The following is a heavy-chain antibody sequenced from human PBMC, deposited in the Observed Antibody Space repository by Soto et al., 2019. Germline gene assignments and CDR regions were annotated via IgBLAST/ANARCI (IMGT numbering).Heavy chain of an antibody. D-gene: IGHD7-27*01. CDR2: INPDSGGT. V-gene: IGHV1-2*04. CDR3: ARGETGVDDAFDI. J-gene: IGHJ3*02. Sequence: QVPLVQSGAEVKKPGASVKVSCKASGYTFSGYYMHWVRQAPGQGLEWMGWINPDSGGTNSAQKFQGWVTMTRDTSTRTVYMELTRLRSNDTAVYYCARGETGVDDAFDIWGQGTMVTVS. CDR1: GYTFSGYY.